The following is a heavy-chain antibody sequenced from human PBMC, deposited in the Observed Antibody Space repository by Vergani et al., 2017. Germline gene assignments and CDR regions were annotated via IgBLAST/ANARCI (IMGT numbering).Heavy chain of an antibody. V-gene: IGHV3-66*01. CDR2: IYSGGST. Sequence: EVQLVESGGGLVQPGGSLRLSCAASGFTVSSNYMSWVRQAPGKGLEWVSVIYSGGSTYYADSVKGRFTISRDNSKNTRYLQMNSLRAEDTAVYYCARRQDSSGYYYDYWYFDLWGRGTLVTVSS. J-gene: IGHJ2*01. CDR1: GFTVSSNY. CDR3: ARRQDSSGYYYDYWYFDL. D-gene: IGHD3-22*01.